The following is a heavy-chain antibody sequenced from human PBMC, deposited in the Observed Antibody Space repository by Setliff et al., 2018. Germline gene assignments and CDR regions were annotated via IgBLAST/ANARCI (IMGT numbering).Heavy chain of an antibody. V-gene: IGHV3-11*01. J-gene: IGHJ4*02. D-gene: IGHD3-9*01. CDR3: AREPSDILTHDY. CDR2: ISSSGSTI. Sequence: LSLTCTVSGGSISSHYWSWIRQAPGKGLEWVSYISSSGSTIYYADSVKGRFTISRDNAKNSLYLQMHSLRAEDTAVYYCAREPSDILTHDYWGQGTLVTVSS. CDR1: GGSISSHY.